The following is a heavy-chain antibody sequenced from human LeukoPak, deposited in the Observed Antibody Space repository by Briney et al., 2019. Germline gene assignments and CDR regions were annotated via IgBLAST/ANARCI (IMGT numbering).Heavy chain of an antibody. CDR3: ARDRLSIAVAGADAFDI. CDR1: GDSVSSGAYY. CDR2: VYYSGST. D-gene: IGHD6-19*01. V-gene: IGHV4-31*03. J-gene: IGHJ3*02. Sequence: NPSQTLSLTCTVSGDSVSSGAYYWNWIRQHPGKGLEWLGYVYYSGSTYYNPSLKSRVTISVDTSKNQFSLKLSSVTAADTAVYYCARDRLSIAVAGADAFDIWGQGTMVTVSS.